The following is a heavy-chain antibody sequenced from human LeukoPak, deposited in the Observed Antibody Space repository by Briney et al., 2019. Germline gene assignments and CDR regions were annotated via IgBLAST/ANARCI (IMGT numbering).Heavy chain of an antibody. D-gene: IGHD3-10*01. V-gene: IGHV3-53*01. J-gene: IGHJ4*02. Sequence: GGSLRLSCAASGFTVSSNYMSWVRQAPGKGLEWVSVIYSGGSTYYADSVKGRFTISRDNSKNTLYLQMNSLRAEDTAVYYCARSRVLWFGELDYWGQGTLVTVSS. CDR1: GFTVSSNY. CDR3: ARSRVLWFGELDY. CDR2: IYSGGST.